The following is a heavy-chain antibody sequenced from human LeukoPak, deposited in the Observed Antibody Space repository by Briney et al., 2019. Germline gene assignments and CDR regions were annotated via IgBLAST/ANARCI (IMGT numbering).Heavy chain of an antibody. CDR2: IYHSGST. V-gene: IGHV4-38-2*01. CDR1: GYSISSGYY. Sequence: PSETLSLTCAVSGYSISSGYYWGWIRPPPGKGLEWIGIIYHSGSTYYNPSLKSRVTISVDTSKNSFSLKLSSVTAADTAVYYCARLITGTTPAFDIWGQGTMVTVSS. J-gene: IGHJ3*02. D-gene: IGHD1-7*01. CDR3: ARLITGTTPAFDI.